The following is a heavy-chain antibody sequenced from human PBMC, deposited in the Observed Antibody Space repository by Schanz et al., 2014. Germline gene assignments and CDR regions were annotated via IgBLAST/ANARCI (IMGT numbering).Heavy chain of an antibody. D-gene: IGHD2-2*01. CDR3: AKVAPAATYLDS. CDR1: GFTFSDYY. J-gene: IGHJ4*02. CDR2: ISDSGDST. Sequence: VQLVESGGDLVQPGGSLRLSCAASGFTFSDYYMTWIRQAPGKGLEWVSDISDSGDSTHYADSVKGRFTISRDNAKNSLFLQMNSLSAEDTAVYYCAKVAPAATYLDSWGLGTLVTVSS. V-gene: IGHV3-11*01.